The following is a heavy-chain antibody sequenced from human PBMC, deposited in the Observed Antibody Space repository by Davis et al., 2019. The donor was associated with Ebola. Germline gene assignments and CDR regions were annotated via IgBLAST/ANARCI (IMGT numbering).Heavy chain of an antibody. CDR2: IKQDGSEK. CDR1: GFTFSSYW. D-gene: IGHD4-17*01. CDR3: ARESYGDDYYYGMDV. J-gene: IGHJ6*02. Sequence: GESLKISCAASGFTFSSYWMSWVRQAPGKGLEWVANIKQDGSEKYYVDSVKGRFTISRDNAKNSLYLQMNSLRAEDTAVYYCARESYGDDYYYGMDVWGQGTTVTVSS. V-gene: IGHV3-7*01.